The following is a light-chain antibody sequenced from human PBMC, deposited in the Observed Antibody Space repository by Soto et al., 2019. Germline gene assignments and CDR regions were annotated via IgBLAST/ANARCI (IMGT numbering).Light chain of an antibody. V-gene: IGKV3D-15*01. J-gene: IGKJ5*01. CDR2: GAS. CDR1: QSINSD. CDR3: QQYNNWPPIT. Sequence: EIVMTQSPATLSVSPGETTRLSCRASQSINSDVAWYQQKVGQTPRLLIHGASTRATGIAARFSGSGSGTEFTLTISGLQSEDFAVYYCQQYNNWPPITFGQGTRLEIK.